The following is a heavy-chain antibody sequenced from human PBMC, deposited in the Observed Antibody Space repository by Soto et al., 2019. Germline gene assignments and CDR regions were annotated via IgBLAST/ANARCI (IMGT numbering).Heavy chain of an antibody. Sequence: QITLKESGPTLVKPTQTLTLTCTFSGFSLTSNAVGVGWFRQPPGKALEWLALIYWDDDNHYSPSLKSSLTFTKDTSKIQVVLIMTNMDPVDTATYYCAHGSGWLFDFWGQGTLVTVSS. J-gene: IGHJ4*02. CDR2: IYWDDDN. V-gene: IGHV2-5*02. D-gene: IGHD6-19*01. CDR1: GFSLTSNAVG. CDR3: AHGSGWLFDF.